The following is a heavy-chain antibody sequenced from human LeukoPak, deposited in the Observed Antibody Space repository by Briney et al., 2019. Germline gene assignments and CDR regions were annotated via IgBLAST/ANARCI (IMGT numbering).Heavy chain of an antibody. D-gene: IGHD3-22*01. CDR1: GGTFSSYA. CDR2: IIPIFGTA. CDR3: ARAPPYYYDSSGYYDY. J-gene: IGHJ4*02. Sequence: SVKVSCKASGGTFSSYAISWVRQAPGQGLEWMGGIIPIFGTANYAQKFQGRVTITADESTSTAYMELSSLRSEDTAVYYCARAPPYYYDSSGYYDYWGQGTLVTVSS. V-gene: IGHV1-69*13.